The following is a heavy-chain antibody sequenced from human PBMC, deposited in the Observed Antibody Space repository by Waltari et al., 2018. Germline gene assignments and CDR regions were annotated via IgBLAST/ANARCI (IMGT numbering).Heavy chain of an antibody. CDR3: ARGYVGAFDM. J-gene: IGHJ3*02. V-gene: IGHV3-7*01. D-gene: IGHD1-20*01. CDR1: GFTFTNFY. CDR2: IKQDGSAK. Sequence: VLVVVSGGGVVQPGGGMCLYCAASGFTFTNFYMAWVRQTPGKGLEWVASIKQDGSAKYYVDSVRGRFTISRDNAKNSLFLQMNSLRAEDTAVYYCARGYVGAFDMWGQGTMVTVSS.